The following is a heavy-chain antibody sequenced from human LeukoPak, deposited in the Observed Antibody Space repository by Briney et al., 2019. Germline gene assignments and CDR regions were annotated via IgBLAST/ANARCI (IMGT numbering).Heavy chain of an antibody. CDR3: ARVFRKSLAD. V-gene: IGHV4-30-4*08. D-gene: IGHD1-14*01. CDR2: MYYSGST. Sequence: PSETLSLTCTVSGDSIDSADYSWSWIRQPPGKGLEWIGYMYYSGSTFYSPSLKSRSTISLDTSKNQFSLKLSSVPAADTAVYYCARVFRKSLADWGQGILVTVSS. CDR1: GDSIDSADYS. J-gene: IGHJ4*02.